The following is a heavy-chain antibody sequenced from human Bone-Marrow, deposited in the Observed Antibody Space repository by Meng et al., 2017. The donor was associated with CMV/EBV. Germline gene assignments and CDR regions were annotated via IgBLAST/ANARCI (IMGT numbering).Heavy chain of an antibody. J-gene: IGHJ5*02. CDR3: ARSSYNRFDA. V-gene: IGHV3-11*06. CDR2: ISGSSSYT. D-gene: IGHD3-10*01. Sequence: LCCAASGFTFSDYYMSWVRQAPGKGLEWVAYISGSSSYTNYADSVKGRFTISRDNAKNSLYLQMNSLRVEDTAVYYCARSSYNRFDAWGQGTLVTVSS. CDR1: GFTFSDYY.